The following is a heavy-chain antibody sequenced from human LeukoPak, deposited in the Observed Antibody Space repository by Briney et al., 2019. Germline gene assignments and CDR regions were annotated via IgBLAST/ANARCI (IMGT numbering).Heavy chain of an antibody. J-gene: IGHJ4*02. CDR1: GGSLSNYY. Sequence: SSETLSLTCAVYGGSLSNYYWSWIRQPPGKGLEWIGEINHSERTNYNPSLKSRVTISVDTSKNQFSLKLSSVTAADTAAYYCANYNYYGSGSPYFDYWGQGTLVTVSS. CDR3: ANYNYYGSGSPYFDY. D-gene: IGHD3-10*01. CDR2: INHSERT. V-gene: IGHV4-34*01.